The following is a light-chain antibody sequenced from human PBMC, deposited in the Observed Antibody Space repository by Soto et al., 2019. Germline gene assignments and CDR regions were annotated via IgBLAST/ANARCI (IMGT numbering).Light chain of an antibody. J-gene: IGLJ2*01. CDR2: NVN. CDR1: SSDVGSYDY. V-gene: IGLV2-11*01. Sequence: QSVLIQPPSVSGSPGQSVTISCTGTSSDVGSYDYVSWYQQHPGTVPKPMIYNVNTRPSGVPDRFSGSKSGNTASMTISGLQAEDEADYWCCSYAGSNNVVFGGGTKLTVL. CDR3: CSYAGSNNVV.